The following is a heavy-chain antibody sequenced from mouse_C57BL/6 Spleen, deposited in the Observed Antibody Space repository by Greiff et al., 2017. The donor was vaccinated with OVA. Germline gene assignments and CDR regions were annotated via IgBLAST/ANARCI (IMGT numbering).Heavy chain of an antibody. CDR1: GYTFTDHT. Sequence: VQLQQPEAELVKPGASVKISCKVSGYTFTDHTIHWMKQRPEQGLEWIGNIYPSDGRTQYNEKFKGKATLTADKSSSTAYMQLNSLTSEDSAVYFCAREFSLLYYFDYWGQGTTLTVSS. D-gene: IGHD1-1*01. CDR3: AREFSLLYYFDY. CDR2: IYPSDGRT. J-gene: IGHJ2*01. V-gene: IGHV1-78*01.